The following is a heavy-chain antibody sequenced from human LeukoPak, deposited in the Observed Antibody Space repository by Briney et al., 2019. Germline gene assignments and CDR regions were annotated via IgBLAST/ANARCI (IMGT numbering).Heavy chain of an antibody. CDR3: AREDGDYWFDP. CDR2: IYHSGST. J-gene: IGHJ5*02. Sequence: SETLSLTCTVSGYSIDSVYYWGWIRQPPGKGLEWIGSIYHSGSTYYNPSLKRRVTISVDTSKSQFSLKLSSVTAADTAVYYCAREDGDYWFDPWGQGTLVTVSS. D-gene: IGHD4-17*01. CDR1: GYSIDSVYY. V-gene: IGHV4-38-2*02.